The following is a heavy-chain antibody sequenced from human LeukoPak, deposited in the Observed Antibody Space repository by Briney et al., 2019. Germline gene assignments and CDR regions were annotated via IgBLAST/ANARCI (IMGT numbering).Heavy chain of an antibody. CDR1: GFTFSSYA. Sequence: PGGSLRLSCAASGFTFSSYALSWVRQAPGKGLEWVSTLSVNTYYADSVRGRFSISGDSSENTLYLQMNSLRAEDTAVYFCARSRGPGSHWFDPWGQGTLVTVSS. J-gene: IGHJ5*02. D-gene: IGHD3-10*01. CDR2: LSVNT. V-gene: IGHV3-23*01. CDR3: ARSRGPGSHWFDP.